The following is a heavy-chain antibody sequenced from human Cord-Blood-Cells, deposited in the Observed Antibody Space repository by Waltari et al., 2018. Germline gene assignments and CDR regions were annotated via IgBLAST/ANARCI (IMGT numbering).Heavy chain of an antibody. CDR3: ARRTAGDRGRVEYYFDY. CDR1: GGTFRRYA. D-gene: IGHD7-27*01. Sequence: QVQLVQSGADVKTPGSSVKVSCKASGGTFRRYAISWVRQALGQGLEWMGGISPIVCTANYTQKFQGRVTITADETASTAYMVLCSLISEDTAVYYCARRTAGDRGRVEYYFDYWGQGTLVTVSS. V-gene: IGHV1-69*01. CDR2: ISPIVCTA. J-gene: IGHJ4*02.